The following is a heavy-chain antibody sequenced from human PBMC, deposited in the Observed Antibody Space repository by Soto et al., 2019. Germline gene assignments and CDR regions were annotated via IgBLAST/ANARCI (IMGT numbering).Heavy chain of an antibody. CDR1: GGSFSGYY. V-gene: IGHV4-34*01. Sequence: SETLSLTCAVYGGSFSGYYWSWIRQPPGKGLEWIGEINHSGSTNYNPSLKSRVTISVDTSKNQFSLKLSSVTAADTAVYYCARGGSSWYAAYYYYGMDVWGQGTTVTVSS. J-gene: IGHJ6*02. CDR2: INHSGST. CDR3: ARGGSSWYAAYYYYGMDV. D-gene: IGHD6-13*01.